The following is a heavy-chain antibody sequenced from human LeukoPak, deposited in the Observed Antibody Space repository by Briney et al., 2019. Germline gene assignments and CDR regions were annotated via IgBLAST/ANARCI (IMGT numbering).Heavy chain of an antibody. CDR2: IIPIFGTA. Sequence: SVKASCKASGGTFSRYAISWVRQAPGHGLEWMGGIIPIFGTANYAQKFQCRVTITTDESRSTAYMALSSLRSEDTAVYYFARKTPENVVVPSAIRYYYDYMDVWGKGTTVTDSS. CDR3: ARKTPENVVVPSAIRYYYDYMDV. CDR1: GGTFSRYA. J-gene: IGHJ6*03. V-gene: IGHV1-69*05. D-gene: IGHD2-2*01.